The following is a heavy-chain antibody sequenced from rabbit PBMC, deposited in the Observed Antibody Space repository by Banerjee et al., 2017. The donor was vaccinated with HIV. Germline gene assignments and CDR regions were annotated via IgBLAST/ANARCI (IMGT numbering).Heavy chain of an antibody. Sequence: QEHLEESGGDLVKPEGSLTLTCTASGFSYMCWVRQAPGKGLEWIGCIYSSSGNTVYATWAKGRFTISRTSSTTVALQMTSLTAADTATYFCARSDSGYAGYAYALNLWGQGTLVTVS. CDR1: GFSY. D-gene: IGHD6-1*01. CDR3: ARSDSGYAGYAYALNL. V-gene: IGHV1S45*01. CDR2: IYSSSGNT. J-gene: IGHJ4*01.